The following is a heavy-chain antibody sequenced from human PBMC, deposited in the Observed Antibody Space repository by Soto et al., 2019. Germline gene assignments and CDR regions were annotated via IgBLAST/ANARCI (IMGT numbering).Heavy chain of an antibody. CDR3: TRDWYGLGRN. D-gene: IGHD3-10*01. V-gene: IGHV3-53*01. CDR2: IYADGRT. CDR1: GFSVSDNY. J-gene: IGHJ4*02. Sequence: EVQLVESGGGLIQPGGSLRLSCAVSGFSVSDNYLTWVRQAPGTGLECVSVIYADGRTYNTASVMGRFTLSRDNSKNTLYLQLNSLRVEDTAMYFCTRDWYGLGRNWGQGTLVSVSS.